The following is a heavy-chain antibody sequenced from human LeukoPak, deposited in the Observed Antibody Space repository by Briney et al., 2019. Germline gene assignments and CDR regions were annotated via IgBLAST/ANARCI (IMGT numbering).Heavy chain of an antibody. CDR1: GGSLCSGY. D-gene: IGHD6-19*01. CDR3: ARDREQGLSGHAFDL. Sequence: SDTVTLICTVSGGSLCSGYGRWIRRSPGEAREWIGYIYHSGSTMYHPSHKIRVTISPDTSKNQFYLKMTSVTAADTAAYYCARDREQGLSGHAFDLWGQGTQVTASS. CDR2: IYHSGST. V-gene: IGHV4-59*01. J-gene: IGHJ3*01.